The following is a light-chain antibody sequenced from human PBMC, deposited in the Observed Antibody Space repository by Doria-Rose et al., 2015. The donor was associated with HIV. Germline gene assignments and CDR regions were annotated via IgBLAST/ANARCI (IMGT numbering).Light chain of an antibody. V-gene: IGKV1-33*01. J-gene: IGKJ2*03. CDR1: QDIGNS. CDR3: QHYDDFPYS. CDR2: DAS. Sequence: QDIGNSVGWYQQKPGKAPRLLIFDASKLETGVPSGFSGSGSGTHFTFTINSLQAEDIATYYCQHYDDFPYSFGQGTKLEL.